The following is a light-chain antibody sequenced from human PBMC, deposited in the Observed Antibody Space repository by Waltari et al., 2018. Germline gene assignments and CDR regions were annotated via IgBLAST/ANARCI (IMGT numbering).Light chain of an antibody. V-gene: IGKV3-20*01. CDR1: QSVSSS. CDR3: QKCNTSPWT. Sequence: LTQSPATLSLSPGERATLSCRTSQSVSSSLAWYQQKPGQAPRLLISGASSRATGIPDRFSGSGSGTDFTLTISSLEPEDFAVYYCQKCNTSPWTFGQGTKVEIK. CDR2: GAS. J-gene: IGKJ1*01.